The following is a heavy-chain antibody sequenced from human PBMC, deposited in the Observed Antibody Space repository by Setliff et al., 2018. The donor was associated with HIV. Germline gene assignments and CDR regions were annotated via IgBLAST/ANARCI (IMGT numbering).Heavy chain of an antibody. Sequence: GGSLRLSCAASGFTFNNAWMSWVRQAPGKGLEWIGRIKSNTDGGTTDYAAPVKGRFTISRDDSENTLYLQMNSLKTEDTAVYYCATPSGRYFPVTMYYYMDVWGKGTTVTVSS. CDR1: GFTFNNAW. CDR2: IKSNTDGGTT. J-gene: IGHJ6*03. D-gene: IGHD3-10*01. V-gene: IGHV3-15*01. CDR3: ATPSGRYFPVTMYYYMDV.